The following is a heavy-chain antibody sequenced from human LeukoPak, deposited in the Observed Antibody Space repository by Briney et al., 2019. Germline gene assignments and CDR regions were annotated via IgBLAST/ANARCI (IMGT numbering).Heavy chain of an antibody. V-gene: IGHV3-23*01. CDR1: GFTFSSYA. CDR2: ISGSGGSI. Sequence: GGSLRLSCAASGFTFSSYAMSWVRQAPGKGLEWVSAISGSGGSIYYADSVKGRFTISRDNAKNSLYLQMNSLRAEDTALYYCAKADYTHLFDYWGQGTLVTVSS. J-gene: IGHJ4*02. D-gene: IGHD2-2*02. CDR3: AKADYTHLFDY.